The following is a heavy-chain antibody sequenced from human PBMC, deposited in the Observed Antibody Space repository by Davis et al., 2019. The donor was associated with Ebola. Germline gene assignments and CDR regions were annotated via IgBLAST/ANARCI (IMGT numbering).Heavy chain of an antibody. D-gene: IGHD3-3*01. CDR2: IYPGDSDI. Sequence: GESLKISCKGSGYTFTNNWIAWVRQMPGKGLEWMGIIYPGDSDIRYSPSFRGQVTISADKSASTAYVQWSSLKASDTAIYYCARHFDTQFLEFLKPEGAMDVWGQGTTVTVSS. V-gene: IGHV5-51*01. J-gene: IGHJ6*02. CDR3: ARHFDTQFLEFLKPEGAMDV. CDR1: GYTFTNNW.